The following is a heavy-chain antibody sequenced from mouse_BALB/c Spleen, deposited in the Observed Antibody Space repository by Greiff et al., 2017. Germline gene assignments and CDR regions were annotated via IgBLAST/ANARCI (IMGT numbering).Heavy chain of an antibody. Sequence: QVQLQQSGAELVRPGTSVKVSCKASGYAFTNYLIEWVKQRPGQGLEWIGVINPGGGGTNYNEKFKGKATLTADKSSSTAYMQLSSLTSDDSAVYFCARDGYYDYWGQGTTLTVSS. J-gene: IGHJ2*01. V-gene: IGHV1-54*03. CDR1: GYAFTNYL. CDR2: INPGGGGT. CDR3: ARDGYYDY. D-gene: IGHD2-3*01.